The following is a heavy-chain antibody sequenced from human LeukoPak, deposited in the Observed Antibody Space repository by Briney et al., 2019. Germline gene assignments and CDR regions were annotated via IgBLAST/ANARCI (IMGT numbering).Heavy chain of an antibody. CDR3: AKSLGAMPG. CDR2: ISGGGGST. J-gene: IGHJ1*01. V-gene: IGHV3-23*01. D-gene: IGHD2-2*01. CDR1: GFTFSSYA. Sequence: GRSLRLSCAASGFTFSSYAMSWVRQAPGKGLEWVSAISGGGGSTYYADSVKGRFTISRDNSKNSLYLQINSLRAEDTAVYYCAKSLGAMPGWGQGTLGTVSS.